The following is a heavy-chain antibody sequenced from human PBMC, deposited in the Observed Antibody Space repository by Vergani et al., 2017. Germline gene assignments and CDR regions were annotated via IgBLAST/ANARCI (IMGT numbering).Heavy chain of an antibody. CDR3: ARDHSGDLSSYYYYGMDV. V-gene: IGHV1-18*01. CDR2: ISDYNGNT. D-gene: IGHD3-10*01. CDR1: GYTFTSYG. J-gene: IGHJ6*02. Sequence: QVQLVQSGAEVKKPGASVKVSCKASGYTFTSYGISWVRQAPGQGLEWMGWISDYNGNTNYAQKLQGRVTMTTDTSTSTAYMELRSLRSDDTAVYYCARDHSGDLSSYYYYGMDVWGQGTTVTVSS.